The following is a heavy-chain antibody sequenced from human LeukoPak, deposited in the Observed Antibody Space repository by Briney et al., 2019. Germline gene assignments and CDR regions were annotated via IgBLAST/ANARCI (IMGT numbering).Heavy chain of an antibody. Sequence: ASVKLSSKASACTLTGYCMRWVRQAPGQGLEWMGRINPNSTGTNYAQKFQASVTMTRDTSNSTAYRELSRLRSDDTAVYYCARVGEIRYFDWAPPYNGYWGQGTLVTGS. V-gene: IGHV1-2*06. J-gene: IGHJ4*02. CDR3: ARVGEIRYFDWAPPYNGY. D-gene: IGHD3-9*01. CDR2: INPNSTGT. CDR1: ACTLTGYC.